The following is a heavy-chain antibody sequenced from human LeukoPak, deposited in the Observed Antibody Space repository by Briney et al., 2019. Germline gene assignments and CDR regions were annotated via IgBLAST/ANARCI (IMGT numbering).Heavy chain of an antibody. D-gene: IGHD6-19*01. Sequence: GGSLRLSCAASGFTFNNYAMGWVRQAPGKGLEWVSAIGANGGPKYYTDSVKGRFTISRDSSKNTLYLQMNSLRADDTAVYYCAKDTGYSTGWYAVDYWGQGTLVTVSS. CDR1: GFTFNNYA. CDR3: AKDTGYSTGWYAVDY. V-gene: IGHV3-23*01. J-gene: IGHJ4*02. CDR2: IGANGGPK.